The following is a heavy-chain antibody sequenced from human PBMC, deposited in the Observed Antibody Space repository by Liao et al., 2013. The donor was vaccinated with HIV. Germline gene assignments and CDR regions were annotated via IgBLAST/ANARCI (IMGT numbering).Heavy chain of an antibody. V-gene: IGHV4-34*09. D-gene: IGHD2-15*01. CDR3: ARGYCSGGSRPKCYYMDV. CDR1: GGSLSGYF. Sequence: QLQLQESGSGLVKPSQTLSLTCAVYGGSLSGYFWSWIRQSPGKGLEWLGELSHSGSTNYNPSLKSRITISGDTSKNQFSLRLSSVTAADTAVYYCARGYCSGGSRPKCYYMDVWGKGTTVTVSS. J-gene: IGHJ6*03. CDR2: LSHSGST.